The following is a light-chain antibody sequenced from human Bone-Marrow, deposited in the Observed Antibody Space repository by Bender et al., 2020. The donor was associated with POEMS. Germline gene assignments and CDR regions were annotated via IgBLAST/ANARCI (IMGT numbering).Light chain of an antibody. V-gene: IGLV2-8*01. CDR3: SSYAGTNNYV. Sequence: QSALTQPRSVSGSPGQSITISCTGTSSDIGSHHLVSWYQQHPGKAPKLMIYEVTKRPSGVPDRFSGSKSGNTASLTVSGLQAEDEADYYCSSYAGTNNYVFGTGTKLTVL. CDR1: SSDIGSHHL. CDR2: EVT. J-gene: IGLJ1*01.